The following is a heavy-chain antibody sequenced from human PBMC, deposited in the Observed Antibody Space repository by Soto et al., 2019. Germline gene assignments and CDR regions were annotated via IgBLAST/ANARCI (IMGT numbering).Heavy chain of an antibody. CDR2: IIPIFGTA. V-gene: IGHV1-69*13. CDR3: AREYASSSVSFDY. J-gene: IGHJ4*02. CDR1: GGTFSSYA. Sequence: SVKVSCKASGGTFSSYAISWVRQAPGQGLEWMGGIIPIFGTANYAQKFQGRVTITADESTSTAYMELSSLRSEDTAVYYCAREYASSSVSFDYWGRGTLVTVSS. D-gene: IGHD6-6*01.